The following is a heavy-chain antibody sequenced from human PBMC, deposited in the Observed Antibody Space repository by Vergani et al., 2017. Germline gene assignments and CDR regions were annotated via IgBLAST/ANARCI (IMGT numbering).Heavy chain of an antibody. D-gene: IGHD6-13*01. J-gene: IGHJ4*02. V-gene: IGHV1-18*01. CDR2: ISAYNGNT. Sequence: QVQLVQSGAEVKKPGASVKVSCKASGYTFTSYGISWVRQAPGQGLEWMGWISAYNGNTNYAQKLQGRVTMTTDTSTSTAYMELSSLRSEDTAVYYCAREWVLRGSSWPGNFDYWGQGTLVTVSS. CDR1: GYTFTSYG. CDR3: AREWVLRGSSWPGNFDY.